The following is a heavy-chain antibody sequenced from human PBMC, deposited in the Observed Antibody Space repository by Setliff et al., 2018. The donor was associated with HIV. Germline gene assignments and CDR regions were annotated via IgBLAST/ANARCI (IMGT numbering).Heavy chain of an antibody. CDR1: GFTFSTYT. J-gene: IGHJ4*02. CDR2: ISGNSNYI. Sequence: PGGSLRLSCAASGFTFSTYTMNWVRQAPGRGLEWVSSISGNSNYIYYADSVKGRFTISRDNAKNSLYLQMNSLRAEDTAVYYCAKGQGGDYGGFDYWGQGTLVTVSS. CDR3: AKGQGGDYGGFDY. D-gene: IGHD4-17*01. V-gene: IGHV3-21*01.